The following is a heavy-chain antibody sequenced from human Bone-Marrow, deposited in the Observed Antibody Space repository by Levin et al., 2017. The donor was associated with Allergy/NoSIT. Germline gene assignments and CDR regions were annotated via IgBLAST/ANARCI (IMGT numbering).Heavy chain of an antibody. V-gene: IGHV1-2*02. J-gene: IGHJ6*02. D-gene: IGHD3-22*01. Sequence: ASVKVSCKASGYTFTGYYIHWVRQAPGQGLEWMGWINPNTGDTQYAQKFQGRVTMTRDTSINTGNMELSSLRSDDTAVYYCARHWYESDSYYGMDVWGQGTTVTVSS. CDR2: INPNTGDT. CDR1: GYTFTGYY. CDR3: ARHWYESDSYYGMDV.